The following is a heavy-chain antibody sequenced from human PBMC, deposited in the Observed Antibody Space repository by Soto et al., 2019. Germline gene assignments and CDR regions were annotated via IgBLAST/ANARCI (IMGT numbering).Heavy chain of an antibody. J-gene: IGHJ5*02. CDR2: ISAYNGNT. D-gene: IGHD2-15*01. CDR1: GYTFTGYG. V-gene: IGHV1-18*01. Sequence: ASVKVSCKASGYTFTGYGISWVRQAPGQGPEWMGWISAYNGNTNYAQKLQGRVTMTTDTSTSTAYMELRSLRSDDTAVYYCASLGYCSGGSCWRNNWFDPWGQGTLVTVSS. CDR3: ASLGYCSGGSCWRNNWFDP.